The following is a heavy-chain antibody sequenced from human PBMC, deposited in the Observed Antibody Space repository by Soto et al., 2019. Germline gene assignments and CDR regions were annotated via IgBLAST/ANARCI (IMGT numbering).Heavy chain of an antibody. CDR1: GFTLSGRS. V-gene: IGHV3-74*01. CDR2: IDNAGTDS. Sequence: EVQLVESGGGLVQPGGSLRLSCAASGFTLSGRSMHWVRQAPGKGLVWVSGIDNAGTDSTYADSVKGRFTSSRDNAKNMLSPQMNSLRVEATAVYYCARGLFGPDVWGKGTTVTVSS. J-gene: IGHJ6*04. CDR3: ARGLFGPDV. D-gene: IGHD3-10*02.